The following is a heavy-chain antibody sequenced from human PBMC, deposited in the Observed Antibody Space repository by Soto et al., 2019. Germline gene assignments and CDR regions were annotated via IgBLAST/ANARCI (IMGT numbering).Heavy chain of an antibody. CDR3: ARDVEEWNINRAFDI. Sequence: QVQLQESGPGLVKPSQTLSLTCTVSGGSISSGGYYWSWIRQHPGKGLEWIGYIYYSGSTYYNPSLKSRVTISVDTSKNQFSLKLSSVTAADTAVYYCARDVEEWNINRAFDIWGQGTMVTVSS. CDR1: GGSISSGGYY. D-gene: IGHD3-3*01. J-gene: IGHJ3*02. CDR2: IYYSGST. V-gene: IGHV4-31*03.